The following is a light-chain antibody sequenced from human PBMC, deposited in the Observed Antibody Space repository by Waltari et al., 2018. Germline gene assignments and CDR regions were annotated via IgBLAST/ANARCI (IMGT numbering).Light chain of an antibody. J-gene: IGLJ1*01. CDR1: SGDIGGYNI. V-gene: IGLV2-23*01. CDR2: EGN. CDR3: SSYADSNICV. Sequence: QSALTQPASASGSPGQSLTIPCTGTSGDIGGYNIVSWYQQHPGKAPKLMIYEGNKRPSGVSNRFSGSKSGNTASLTISGLQAEDEADYYCSSYADSNICVFGSGTKVTVL.